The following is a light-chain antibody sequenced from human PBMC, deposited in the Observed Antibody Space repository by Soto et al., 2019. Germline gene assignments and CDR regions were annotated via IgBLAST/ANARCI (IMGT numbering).Light chain of an antibody. CDR2: GAS. V-gene: IGKV3-20*01. CDR3: QQYGTTPLYT. J-gene: IGKJ2*01. Sequence: EIVLTQSPGTLSLSPGERATLSCRASESVRSSYLAWYRQKPGQAPRLLIYGASSRATGIPDRFSGSGSGTDFTLTISRLEPEDFAVYYCQQYGTTPLYTFGQGTELEIK. CDR1: ESVRSSY.